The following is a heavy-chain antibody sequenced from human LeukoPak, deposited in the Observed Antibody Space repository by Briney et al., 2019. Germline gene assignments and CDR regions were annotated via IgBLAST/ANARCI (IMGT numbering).Heavy chain of an antibody. V-gene: IGHV1-18*01. J-gene: IGHJ3*02. D-gene: IGHD2-2*01. CDR1: GYTFTNYG. CDR3: ARSGFQFCSSGSCVASDM. CDR2: ISAYNGNT. Sequence: ASVKVSCKASGYTFTNYGLSWVRQVPGQGPEWMGWISAYNGNTNYAQKFQDRVTMTIDTSTATAYMELRSLTSDDTAVYFCARSGFQFCSSGSCVASDMWGQGTMVTVSS.